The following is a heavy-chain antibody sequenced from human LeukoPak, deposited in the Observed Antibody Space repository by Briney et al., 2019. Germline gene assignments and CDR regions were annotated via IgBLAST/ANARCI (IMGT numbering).Heavy chain of an antibody. D-gene: IGHD3-10*01. CDR1: GYTFTGYY. CDR2: INPNSGGT. V-gene: IGHV1-2*02. Sequence: ASEKVSCKASGYTFTGYYMHWVRQAPGQGLEWMGWINPNSGGTNYAQKFQGRVTMTRDTSISTAYMELSRLRSDDTAVYYCARDSPLPSPVRGVIYWFDPWGQGTLVTVSS. CDR3: ARDSPLPSPVRGVIYWFDP. J-gene: IGHJ5*02.